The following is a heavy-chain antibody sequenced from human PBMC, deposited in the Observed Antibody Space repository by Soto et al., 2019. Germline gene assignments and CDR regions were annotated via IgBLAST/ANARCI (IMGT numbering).Heavy chain of an antibody. J-gene: IGHJ4*02. CDR2: IWYDGSNK. Sequence: GGSLRLSCAASGFTFSSYGMHWVRQAPGKGLEWVAVIWYDGSNKYYADSVKGRFTISRDNSKNTLYLQMNSLRAEDTAVYYCARNRGYDHLGGLVLDYWGQGTLVTVSS. CDR1: GFTFSSYG. D-gene: IGHD5-18*01. CDR3: ARNRGYDHLGGLVLDY. V-gene: IGHV3-33*01.